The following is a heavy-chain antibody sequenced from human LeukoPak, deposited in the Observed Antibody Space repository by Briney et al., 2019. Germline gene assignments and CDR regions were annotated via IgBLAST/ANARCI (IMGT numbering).Heavy chain of an antibody. V-gene: IGHV3-21*01. CDR2: ISSSSSYI. J-gene: IGHJ4*02. CDR1: GFTFSSYS. Sequence: GGSLRLSCAASGFTFSSYSMNWVRQAPGKGLEWVSSISSSSSYIYYADSVKGRFTISRDNAKKSLYLQMNSLRAEDTAVYYCARDSSSWYPEFDYWGQGTLVTVSS. CDR3: ARDSSSWYPEFDY. D-gene: IGHD6-13*01.